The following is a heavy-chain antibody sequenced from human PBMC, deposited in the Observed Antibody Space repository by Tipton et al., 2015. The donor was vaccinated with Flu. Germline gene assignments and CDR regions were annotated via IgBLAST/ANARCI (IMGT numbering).Heavy chain of an antibody. CDR1: GDSIGSRYY. V-gene: IGHV4-38-2*02. CDR3: ARVGVLSSWTRGIYFNH. CDR2: IHRTGNT. J-gene: IGHJ1*01. Sequence: TLSLTCSVSGDSIGSRYYWGWIRQPPGKGLEWIGNIHRTGNTYHNPSLKSRVTISIDTSKNQFSLKLSSVTAAGTAVYYCARVGVLSSWTRGIYFNHWGQGTLVTVSS. D-gene: IGHD6-13*01.